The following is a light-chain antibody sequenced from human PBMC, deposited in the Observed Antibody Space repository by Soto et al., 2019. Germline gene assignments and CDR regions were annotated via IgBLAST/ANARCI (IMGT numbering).Light chain of an antibody. CDR2: DVT. V-gene: IGLV2-14*01. CDR3: FSYAGGNTYV. Sequence: QSVLTQPASVSGSPGQSITISCTGSSSDIGGFNSVSWYQQRPGNAPKVMIYDVTVRPSEVSNRFSGSKSGNTASLTISGLQAEDEADYYCFSYAGGNTYVFGTGTKVTVL. CDR1: SSDIGGFNS. J-gene: IGLJ1*01.